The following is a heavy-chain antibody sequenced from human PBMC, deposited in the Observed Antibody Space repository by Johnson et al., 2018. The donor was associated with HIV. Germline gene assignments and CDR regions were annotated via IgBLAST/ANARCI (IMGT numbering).Heavy chain of an antibody. CDR2: ISYDGSDK. Sequence: QVQLVESGGGVVQPGRSLRLSCAASGFTFSSYGMNWVRQAPGKGLEWVAVISYDGSDKYYADSVKGRFTISRDNSKNTLFLQMNSLRAEDTAVSYCAKDLSSDFLWFIRDAFDVWGQVTMVTVSS. V-gene: IGHV3-30*18. CDR1: GFTFSSYG. CDR3: AKDLSSDFLWFIRDAFDV. J-gene: IGHJ3*01. D-gene: IGHD3-10*01.